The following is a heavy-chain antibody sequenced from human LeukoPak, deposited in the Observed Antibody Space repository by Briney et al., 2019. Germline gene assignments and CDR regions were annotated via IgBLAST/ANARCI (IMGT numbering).Heavy chain of an antibody. Sequence: AGGSLRLSCVGVPDTSNYMNWVRQAPGTGLEWVSVIYSGETTNYADSVKGRFTISRDNSKKTLYLHMNDLRAEDTAVYYCARATSRYYLDYWGQGTLVIVSS. CDR2: IYSGETT. CDR1: VPDTSNY. D-gene: IGHD5-24*01. V-gene: IGHV3-53*01. CDR3: ARATSRYYLDY. J-gene: IGHJ4*02.